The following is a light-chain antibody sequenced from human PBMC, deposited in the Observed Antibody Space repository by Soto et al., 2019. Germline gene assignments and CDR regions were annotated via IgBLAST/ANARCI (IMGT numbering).Light chain of an antibody. V-gene: IGKV4-1*01. J-gene: IGKJ5*01. CDR1: QSILYSSNNKDY. CDR2: WAS. Sequence: DIVMTQFPDSLAVSLVERATINCKSSQSILYSSNNKDYLAGYQQKPGQPPKLLIYWASTRESGVPDRFSGSGSGTDFTLTISSLQAEDVAVYYSQQYYSTPPTFGQGTRLEIK. CDR3: QQYYSTPPT.